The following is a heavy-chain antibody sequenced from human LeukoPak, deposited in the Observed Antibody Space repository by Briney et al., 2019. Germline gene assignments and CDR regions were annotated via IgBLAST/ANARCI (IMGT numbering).Heavy chain of an antibody. Sequence: NPSETLSLTCTVSGGSISSSSYYSGWIRQPPGKGLEWIGSIYYSGSTYYNPSLKRRVTISVDTPKKQVSLKLRSVTAADTAVYYCARHSLCLTYYDFWSGYYSPCYMDVWGKGTTVTVPS. CDR1: GGSISSSSYY. CDR2: IYYSGST. J-gene: IGHJ6*03. D-gene: IGHD3-3*01. CDR3: ARHSLCLTYYDFWSGYYSPCYMDV. V-gene: IGHV4-39*01.